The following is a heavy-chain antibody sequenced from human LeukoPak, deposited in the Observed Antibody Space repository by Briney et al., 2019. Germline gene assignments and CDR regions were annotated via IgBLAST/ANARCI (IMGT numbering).Heavy chain of an antibody. D-gene: IGHD1-26*01. CDR2: IYPGDSDT. CDR1: GYKFTNYW. Sequence: PGESLQISCKGSGYKFTNYWIGWVRQMPGKGLEWMGIIYPGDSDTRYSPSFQGQVTISADKSISTAYLQWSSLKASDAAMYYCARRAPTNSIVGATMSAFDIWGQGTMVTVSS. J-gene: IGHJ3*02. V-gene: IGHV5-51*01. CDR3: ARRAPTNSIVGATMSAFDI.